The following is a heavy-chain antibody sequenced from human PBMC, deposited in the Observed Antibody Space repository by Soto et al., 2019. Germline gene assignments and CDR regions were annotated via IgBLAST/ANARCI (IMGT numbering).Heavy chain of an antibody. D-gene: IGHD2-2*01. CDR1: GYTFTSYA. J-gene: IGHJ6*03. V-gene: IGHV1-3*01. Sequence: ASVKVSCKASGYTFTSYAMHWVRQAPGQRLEWMGWINAGNGNTKYSQKFQGRVTITRDTSASTAYMELSSLRSEDTAVYYCARVVGDCSSTSCYAWGYYYYYMDVWGKGTTVTVSS. CDR2: INAGNGNT. CDR3: ARVVGDCSSTSCYAWGYYYYYMDV.